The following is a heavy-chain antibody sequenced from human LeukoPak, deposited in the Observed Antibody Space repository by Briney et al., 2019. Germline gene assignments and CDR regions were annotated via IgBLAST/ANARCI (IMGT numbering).Heavy chain of an antibody. V-gene: IGHV1-69*04. CDR2: IIPILGIA. CDR3: ASSTPSTYTDYEYYFDY. Sequence: SVKVSCKASGGTFSSYAISWVRQAPGQGLEWMGRIIPILGIANYAQKFQGRVTITADKSTSTAYMELSSLRSEDTAVYYCASSTPSTYTDYEYYFDYWGQGTLVTVSS. J-gene: IGHJ4*02. CDR1: GGTFSSYA. D-gene: IGHD4-17*01.